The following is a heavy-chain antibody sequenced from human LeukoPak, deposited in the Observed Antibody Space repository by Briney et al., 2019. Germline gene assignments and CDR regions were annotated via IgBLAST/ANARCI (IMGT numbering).Heavy chain of an antibody. J-gene: IGHJ4*02. V-gene: IGHV1-2*02. CDR3: GRRGAAGPYFVY. Sequence: ASVKVSCKASVYTFTGYYMHWVRQAPGHGLEWMGWINPNSGGTNYAQKFQGRVTMTRDTSISTAYMELSRLRSDDTAVYYCGRRGAAGPYFVYCGQGTLVTVSS. CDR2: INPNSGGT. CDR1: VYTFTGYY. D-gene: IGHD6-13*01.